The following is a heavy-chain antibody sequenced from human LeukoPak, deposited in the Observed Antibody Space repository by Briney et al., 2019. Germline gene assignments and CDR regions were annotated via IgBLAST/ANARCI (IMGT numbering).Heavy chain of an antibody. CDR3: ASALMGVQPGGINWYFDL. CDR2: IYTSGST. CDR1: GGSISSYY. V-gene: IGHV4-4*07. Sequence: SETLSLTCTVSGGSISSYYWSWIRQPAGKGLEWIGRIYTSGSTNYNPSLKSRVTMSVDTSKNQFSLKLSSVTAADTAVYYCASALMGVQPGGINWYFDLWGRGTLVTVSS. J-gene: IGHJ2*01. D-gene: IGHD1-14*01.